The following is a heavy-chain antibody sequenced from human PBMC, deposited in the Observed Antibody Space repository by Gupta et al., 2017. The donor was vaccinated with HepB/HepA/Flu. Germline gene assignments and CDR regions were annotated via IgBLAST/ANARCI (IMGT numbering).Heavy chain of an antibody. V-gene: IGHV4-39*01. Sequence: QLQLQESGPGRVKPSETLSLTCTVSGGSISSSSYYWGWFRQPPGKGLEWIGSIYYSGSTYYNPSLKSRVTISVDTSKNQFSLKLSSVTAADTAVYYCARRYCSSTSCYGPEYYYYYMDVWGKGTTVTVSS. CDR1: GGSISSSSYY. D-gene: IGHD2-2*01. CDR3: ARRYCSSTSCYGPEYYYYYMDV. J-gene: IGHJ6*03. CDR2: IYYSGST.